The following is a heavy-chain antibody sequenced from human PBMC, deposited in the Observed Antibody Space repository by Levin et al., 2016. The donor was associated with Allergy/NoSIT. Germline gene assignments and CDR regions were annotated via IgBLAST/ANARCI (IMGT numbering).Heavy chain of an antibody. CDR1: GFTFSSYS. Sequence: GESLKISCAASGFTFSSYSMNWVRQAPGKGLEWVSSISSSSSYIYYADSVKGRFTISRDNAKNSLYLQMNSLRAEDTAVYYCAGSGDSSGYYSQDPFDYWGQGTLVTVSS. D-gene: IGHD3-22*01. J-gene: IGHJ4*02. CDR2: ISSSSSYI. CDR3: AGSGDSSGYYSQDPFDY. V-gene: IGHV3-21*01.